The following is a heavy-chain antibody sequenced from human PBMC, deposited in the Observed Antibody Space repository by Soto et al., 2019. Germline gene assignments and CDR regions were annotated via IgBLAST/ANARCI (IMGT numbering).Heavy chain of an antibody. V-gene: IGHV1-46*01. CDR3: ARDVFVHDNYETIGYYFDH. CDR1: GYTFTKFH. CDR2: IDPSGGVT. D-gene: IGHD3-16*01. J-gene: IGHJ4*02. Sequence: QVQLIQFGAEVKKPGASVKVSCRASGYTFTKFHIHWVRQAPGQGLEWMGMIDPSGGVTRDAQRFKGRIAMTRDTSKSSGYMELIGLTSEDTAVYYCARDVFVHDNYETIGYYFDHWGPGTLVTVSS.